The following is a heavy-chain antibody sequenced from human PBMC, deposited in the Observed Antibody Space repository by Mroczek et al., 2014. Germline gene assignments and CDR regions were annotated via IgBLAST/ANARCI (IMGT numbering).Heavy chain of an antibody. CDR2: IYTSGST. CDR1: VAPSVVTT. J-gene: IGHJ3*02. D-gene: IGHD3-16*02. CDR3: ARGRLGLGELSLEHDAFDI. Sequence: QVQLQESGHGLVKPSRPCPSPALSLVAPSVVTTGAGSGSRRKGLEWIGRIYTSGSTNYNPSLKSRVTMSVDTSKNQFSLKLSSVTAADTAVYYCARGRLGLGELSLEHDAFDIWGQGTMVTVSS. V-gene: IGHV4-4*07.